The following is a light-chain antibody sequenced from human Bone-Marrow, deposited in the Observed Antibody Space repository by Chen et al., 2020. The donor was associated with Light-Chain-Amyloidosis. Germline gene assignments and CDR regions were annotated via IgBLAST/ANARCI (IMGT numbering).Light chain of an antibody. V-gene: IGKV3-20*01. CDR2: GSS. CDR1: QTISSNY. CDR3: QQYGTSPLT. Sequence: EIVLTQSPGTLSLSPGEGANLSCRASQTISSNYLTWYQQNFGQAPRLLIYGSSSRATGIPDRFTGRGSGTDFTLTINRLEPEDFAMYYCQQYGTSPLTFGGGTKVEIK. J-gene: IGKJ4*01.